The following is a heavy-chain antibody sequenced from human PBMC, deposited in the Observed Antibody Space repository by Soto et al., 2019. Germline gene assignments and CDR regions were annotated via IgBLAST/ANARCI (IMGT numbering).Heavy chain of an antibody. V-gene: IGHV4-34*01. CDR3: VHSPNVAVDH. CDR2: ISQTETT. Sequence: LETLSLTCVVYGESFGGFYWSWVRQSPGKGLEWIGEISQTETTAYSPSLKSRVSISADTSKKQFSLTLTSVTAADTAVYYCVHSPNVAVDHWGHGTLVTVSS. CDR1: GESFGGFY. J-gene: IGHJ4*01. D-gene: IGHD2-15*01.